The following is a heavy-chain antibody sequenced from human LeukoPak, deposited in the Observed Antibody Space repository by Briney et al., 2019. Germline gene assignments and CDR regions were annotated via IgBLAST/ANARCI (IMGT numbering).Heavy chain of an antibody. V-gene: IGHV1-18*01. CDR2: ISTYNGNT. CDR1: GYTFTKYD. CDR3: ARDGWFGDLDAFDI. D-gene: IGHD3-10*01. Sequence: ASVKVSCKASGYTFTKYDISWVRQAPGQGLGWMGWISTYNGNTNHAQKLQGRVTMTTDTSTSTAYMELRSLRSDDTAVYYCARDGWFGDLDAFDIWGQGTMVIVSS. J-gene: IGHJ3*02.